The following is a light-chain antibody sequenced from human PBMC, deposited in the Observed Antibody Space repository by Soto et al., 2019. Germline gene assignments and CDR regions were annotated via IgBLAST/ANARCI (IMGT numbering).Light chain of an antibody. CDR3: LQYNSFPLT. V-gene: IGKV1-17*01. J-gene: IGKJ4*01. CDR1: QGIRKD. CDR2: AVS. Sequence: DIQMTQSPSSLSASVGDRVTITCRASQGIRKDLGWYQQKPGKAPKRLIYAVSSLHSGVPSRFSGSASGTEITLTISSLQPEDSATYCCLQYNSFPLTFGGGTKVEIK.